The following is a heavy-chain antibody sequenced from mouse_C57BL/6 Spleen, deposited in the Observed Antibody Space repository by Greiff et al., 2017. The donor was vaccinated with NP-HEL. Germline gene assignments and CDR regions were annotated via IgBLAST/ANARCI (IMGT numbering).Heavy chain of an antibody. D-gene: IGHD1-1*01. CDR2: INPNNGGT. J-gene: IGHJ2*01. Sequence: EVQLQQSGPELVKPGASVKIPCKASGYTFTDYNMDWVKQSHGKSLEWIGDINPNNGGTIYNQKFKGKATLTVDKSSSTAYMELRSLTSEDTAVYYWARSIYYYGSSYPFDYWGQGTTLTVSS. V-gene: IGHV1-18*01. CDR3: ARSIYYYGSSYPFDY. CDR1: GYTFTDYN.